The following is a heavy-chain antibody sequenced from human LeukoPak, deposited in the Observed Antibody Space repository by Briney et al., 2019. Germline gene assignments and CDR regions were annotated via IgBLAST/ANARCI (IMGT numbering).Heavy chain of an antibody. CDR1: GGSISSSSYY. CDR3: ASLVVPGKIYYYYYGMDV. Sequence: SETLSLTCTVSGGSISSSSYYWGWIRQPPRKGLEWIGSIYYSGSTYYNPSLKSRVTISVDTSKNQFSLKLSSVTAADTAVYYCASLVVPGKIYYYYYGMDVWGQGTTVTVSS. D-gene: IGHD2-2*01. J-gene: IGHJ6*02. CDR2: IYYSGST. V-gene: IGHV4-39*01.